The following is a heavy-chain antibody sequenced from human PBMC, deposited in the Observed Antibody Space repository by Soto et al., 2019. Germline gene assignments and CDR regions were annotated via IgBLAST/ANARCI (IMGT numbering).Heavy chain of an antibody. CDR2: IYHSGST. CDR1: GGSISSSNW. CDR3: ARGGGYQLLWSYYYYGMDV. J-gene: IGHJ6*02. V-gene: IGHV4-4*02. D-gene: IGHD2-2*01. Sequence: QVQLQESGPGLVKPSGTLSLTCAVSGGSISSSNWWSWVRQPPGKGLEWIGEIYHSGSTNYNPSLKSRVTISVDKSNNQFSLKLSSVTAADTAVYYCARGGGYQLLWSYYYYGMDVWGQGTTVTVSS.